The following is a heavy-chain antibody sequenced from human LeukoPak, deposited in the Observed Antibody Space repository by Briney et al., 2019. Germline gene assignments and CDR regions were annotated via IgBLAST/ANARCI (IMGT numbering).Heavy chain of an antibody. CDR2: IIPILGIA. CDR3: ARAGYNYYYMDV. J-gene: IGHJ6*03. Sequence: SVKVSCKASGGTFSSYAISWVRQAPGQGLEWMGRIIPILGIANYAQKFQGRVTITADKSTSTAYMELSSLRSEDTAVYYCARAGYNYYYMDVWGKGTTVTVSS. D-gene: IGHD1-14*01. V-gene: IGHV1-69*04. CDR1: GGTFSSYA.